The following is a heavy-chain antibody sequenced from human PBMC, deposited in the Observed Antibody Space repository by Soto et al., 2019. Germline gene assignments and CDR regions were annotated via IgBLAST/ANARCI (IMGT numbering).Heavy chain of an antibody. D-gene: IGHD1-1*01. Sequence: EVQLLESGGGLVQPGGSLRLSCAASGFTFRSYAMRWVRQAPGKGLEWVSSLTSSGDSTYYADSVKGRFAISRDNSKSTLFLQMDSLRAEDTAVYYCARDRGSDWSANDYWGQGTLVTVSS. CDR2: LTSSGDST. V-gene: IGHV3-23*01. J-gene: IGHJ4*02. CDR3: ARDRGSDWSANDY. CDR1: GFTFRSYA.